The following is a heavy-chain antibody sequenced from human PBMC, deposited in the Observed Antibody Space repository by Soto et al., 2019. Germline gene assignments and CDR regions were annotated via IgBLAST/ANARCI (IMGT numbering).Heavy chain of an antibody. Sequence: PSETLSLTCSVSGGSIGTYFWGWIRQPPGKGLEWIGHIYYSGSTNYNPSLRSRVTISLDTSKNQFSLRLRSVSAADTAVYYCARSYGDLPDYWGQGTLVTVSS. CDR3: ARSYGDLPDY. CDR2: IYYSGST. J-gene: IGHJ4*02. D-gene: IGHD4-17*01. V-gene: IGHV4-59*08. CDR1: GGSIGTYF.